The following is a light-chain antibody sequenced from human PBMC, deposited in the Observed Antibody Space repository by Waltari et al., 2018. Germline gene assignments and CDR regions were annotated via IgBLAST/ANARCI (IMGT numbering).Light chain of an antibody. CDR2: EDS. Sequence: SHDLTPPPSVPVSPGQPARITCSGTALPHKIAYCSQQKSGQAPVLVIYEDSKRPAGIPERFSGSSSGTMATLTISGAQVEDEADYYCYSTDSSGNHRGVFGGGTKLTVL. CDR3: YSTDSSGNHRGV. V-gene: IGLV3-10*01. J-gene: IGLJ2*01. CDR1: ALPHKI.